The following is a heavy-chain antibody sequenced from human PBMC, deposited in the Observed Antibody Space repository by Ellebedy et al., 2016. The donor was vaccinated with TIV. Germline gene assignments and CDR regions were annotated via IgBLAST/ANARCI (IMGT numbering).Heavy chain of an antibody. CDR2: INTDNGNT. Sequence: AASVKVSCKASGYTFTTYAIHWVRQAPGQRLDWMGWINTDNGNTKYSQKFQGRVTITRDTSASTAYMELNSLRSEDTAVYYCARVWYGDYTSFAAFDLWGQGTMVTVSS. D-gene: IGHD4-17*01. J-gene: IGHJ3*01. CDR3: ARVWYGDYTSFAAFDL. CDR1: GYTFTTYA. V-gene: IGHV1-3*04.